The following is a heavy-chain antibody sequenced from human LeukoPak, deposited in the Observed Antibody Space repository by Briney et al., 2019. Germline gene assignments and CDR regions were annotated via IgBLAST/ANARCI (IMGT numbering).Heavy chain of an antibody. CDR2: ISWNSGSI. V-gene: IGHV3-9*01. D-gene: IGHD3-10*01. CDR3: AKDTYYYGSGSYPPNYYYYGMDV. CDR1: GFTFDDYA. Sequence: PGGSLSLSCAASGFTFDDYAMHWVRQAPGKGLEWVSGISWNSGSIGYADSVKGRFTISRDNAKNSLYLQMNSLRAEDTALYYCAKDTYYYGSGSYPPNYYYYGMDVWGQGTTVTVSS. J-gene: IGHJ6*02.